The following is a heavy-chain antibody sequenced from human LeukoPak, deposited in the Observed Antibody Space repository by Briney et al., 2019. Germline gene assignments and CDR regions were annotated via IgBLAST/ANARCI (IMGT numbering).Heavy chain of an antibody. CDR1: GFTLSSNA. V-gene: IGHV3-64D*09. D-gene: IGHD2-21*02. Sequence: GGSLRLSCSASGFTLSSNAMHWVRQAPGKGLEYVSAISYNGGSTYYAGSVKGRFTISRDNSKNTLYLQMSSLRAEDTAVFYCVRRTANHFDYWGQGTLVTVSS. J-gene: IGHJ4*02. CDR3: VRRTANHFDY. CDR2: ISYNGGST.